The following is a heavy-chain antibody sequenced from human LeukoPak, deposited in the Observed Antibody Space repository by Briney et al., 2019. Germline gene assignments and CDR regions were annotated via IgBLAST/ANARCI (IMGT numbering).Heavy chain of an antibody. D-gene: IGHD2-2*01. CDR1: SASVRRYY. J-gene: IGHJ4*02. Sequence: SETLSLTCTVSSASVRRYYSSWIRQSPGKGLEWIGYSHYSGSANFNPSLKSRVSISVDTSKNQFSLNLRSLTAADTAVYYCAGGGYCSSASCHAPLFDWWGPGILVTVSS. CDR3: AGGGYCSSASCHAPLFDW. V-gene: IGHV4-59*02. CDR2: SHYSGSA.